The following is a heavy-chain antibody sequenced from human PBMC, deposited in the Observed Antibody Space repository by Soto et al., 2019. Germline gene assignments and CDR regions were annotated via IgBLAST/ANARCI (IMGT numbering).Heavy chain of an antibody. Sequence: GGSLRLSCAASGFTFSSYAMHWVRQAPGKGLEWVAVISYDGSNKYYADSVKGRFTISRDNSKNTLYLQMNSLRAEDTAVYYCARDAARGKGGRNWFDPWGQGTQVTVSS. D-gene: IGHD3-16*01. V-gene: IGHV3-30-3*01. CDR1: GFTFSSYA. J-gene: IGHJ5*02. CDR2: ISYDGSNK. CDR3: ARDAARGKGGRNWFDP.